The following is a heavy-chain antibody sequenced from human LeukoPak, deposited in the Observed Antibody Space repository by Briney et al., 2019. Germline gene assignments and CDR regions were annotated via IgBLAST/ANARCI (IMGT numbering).Heavy chain of an antibody. J-gene: IGHJ3*01. CDR3: ARDIAVADNAV. CDR1: GYSFTNYD. V-gene: IGHV1-8*03. Sequence: GASVKVSCKTSGYSFTNYDINWLRQATGQGLEWMGWMNPNSGNTGYAQKFQGRVTITRNTSITTAYMELSSLRSEDTAVYYCARDIAVADNAVWGQGTMVTVSS. D-gene: IGHD6-19*01. CDR2: MNPNSGNT.